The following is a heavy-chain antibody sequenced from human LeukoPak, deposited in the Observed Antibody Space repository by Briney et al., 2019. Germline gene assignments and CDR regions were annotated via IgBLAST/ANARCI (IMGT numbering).Heavy chain of an antibody. D-gene: IGHD5-24*01. V-gene: IGHV3-21*01. Sequence: GGSLRLSCAASGFTFSSYSMNWVRQAPGKGLEWVPSISSSSSYIYYADSVKGRFTISRDNAKNSLYLQMNSLRAEDTAVYYCARDRPGWPGDAFDIWGQGTMVTVSS. J-gene: IGHJ3*02. CDR1: GFTFSSYS. CDR2: ISSSSSYI. CDR3: ARDRPGWPGDAFDI.